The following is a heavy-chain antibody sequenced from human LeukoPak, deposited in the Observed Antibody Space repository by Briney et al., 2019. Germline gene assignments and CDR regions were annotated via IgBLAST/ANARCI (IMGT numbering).Heavy chain of an antibody. Sequence: PGGSLRLSCAASGFTFSSYGMHWVRQAPGKGLEWVAVISYDGSNKYYADSVKGRFTISRDNSKNTLYLQMNSLRAEDTAVYYCAKAPIAAAGYFQHWGQGTLVTVSS. D-gene: IGHD6-13*01. CDR2: ISYDGSNK. J-gene: IGHJ1*01. CDR1: GFTFSSYG. V-gene: IGHV3-30*18. CDR3: AKAPIAAAGYFQH.